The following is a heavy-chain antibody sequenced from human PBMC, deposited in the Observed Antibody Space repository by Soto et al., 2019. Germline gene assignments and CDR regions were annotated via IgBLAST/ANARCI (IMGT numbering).Heavy chain of an antibody. J-gene: IGHJ4*02. V-gene: IGHV2-5*02. CDR3: AHAMHDSSGYYYVFDY. Sequence: QITLKESGPTLVKPTQTLTLTCTFSGFSLSTSGVGVGWIRQPPGKALEWLALIYWDDDKRYSPSLKTRLTITXXTXKXXVVLTMINMDPVDTATYYCAHAMHDSSGYYYVFDYWGQGALVTVSS. CDR1: GFSLSTSGVG. CDR2: IYWDDDK. D-gene: IGHD3-22*01.